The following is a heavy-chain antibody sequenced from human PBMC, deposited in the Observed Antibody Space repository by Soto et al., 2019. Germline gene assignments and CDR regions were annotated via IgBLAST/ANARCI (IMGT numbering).Heavy chain of an antibody. CDR2: INPNSGGT. J-gene: IGHJ6*02. V-gene: IGHV1-2*04. CDR1: RFAITCYS. D-gene: IGHD2-2*01. Sequence: ASVKVSCKACRFAITCYSMHWVRQAPTQGLDWMGWINPNSGGTNYAQKCQSCVTMTRDTSISTAYMDLSRLRSDDAAVYCCTSVPDAVVNDYYYGMDVWGQGTTVTVSS. CDR3: TSVPDAVVNDYYYGMDV.